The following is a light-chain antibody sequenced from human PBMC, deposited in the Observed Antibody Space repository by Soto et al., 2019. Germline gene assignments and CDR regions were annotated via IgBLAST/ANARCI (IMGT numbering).Light chain of an antibody. Sequence: QSALTQPASVSGSPGQSITISCTGTSSDVGGYNSVSWYQQHPGKAPKLMIYDVSNRPSGVSNRFSGSKSVNTASLTISGLQAEDEADYYCSSYPSSSTVVFGGGTKLTV. V-gene: IGLV2-14*03. CDR3: SSYPSSSTVV. CDR1: SSDVGGYNS. CDR2: DVS. J-gene: IGLJ2*01.